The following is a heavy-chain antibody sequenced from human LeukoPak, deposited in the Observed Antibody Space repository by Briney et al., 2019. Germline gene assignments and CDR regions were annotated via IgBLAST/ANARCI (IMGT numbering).Heavy chain of an antibody. J-gene: IGHJ6*03. CDR3: AKGSGAYDYYYMDV. D-gene: IGHD3-3*01. CDR2: ISWNSGII. Sequence: PGGSLRLSCAASGFTFDDYAMHWVRQAPGKGLEWVSGISWNSGIIGYADSVKGRFTISRDNAKNSLYLQMNSLRAEDTALYYCAKGSGAYDYYYMDVWRKGTTVTISS. V-gene: IGHV3-9*01. CDR1: GFTFDDYA.